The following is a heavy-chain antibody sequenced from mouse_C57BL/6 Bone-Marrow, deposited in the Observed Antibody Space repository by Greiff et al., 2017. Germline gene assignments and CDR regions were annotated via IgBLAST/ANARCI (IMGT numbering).Heavy chain of an antibody. D-gene: IGHD3-2*02. CDR2: ISSGGSYT. V-gene: IGHV5-6*01. CDR1: GFTFSSYG. Sequence: EVKLQESGGDLVKPGGSLKLSCAASGFTFSSYGMSWVRQTPDKRLEWVATISSGGSYTYYPDSVKGRFTISRDNAKNTLYLQMSSLKSEDTAMYYCARPLDSSGYWFAYWGQGTLVTVSA. J-gene: IGHJ3*01. CDR3: ARPLDSSGYWFAY.